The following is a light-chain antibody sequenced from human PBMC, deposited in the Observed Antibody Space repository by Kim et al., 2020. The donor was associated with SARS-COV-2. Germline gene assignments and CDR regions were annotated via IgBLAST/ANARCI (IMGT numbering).Light chain of an antibody. CDR2: DAS. V-gene: IGKV3-11*01. J-gene: IGKJ5*01. Sequence: SPGESATLSCRASQSVSSYLAWSPQKPGQAPRLLIFDASNGATGIPAMFSGSGSGTDFTLTISSLEPEDFAVYYCQQRSNWPPITFGQGTRLEIK. CDR1: QSVSSY. CDR3: QQRSNWPPIT.